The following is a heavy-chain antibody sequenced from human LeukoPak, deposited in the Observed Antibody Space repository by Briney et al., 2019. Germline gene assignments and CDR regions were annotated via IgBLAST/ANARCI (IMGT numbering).Heavy chain of an antibody. J-gene: IGHJ4*02. V-gene: IGHV3-23*01. CDR1: GFTFSSYA. Sequence: GGSLRLSCAASGFTFSSYAMSWVRQAPGKGLEWVTAISGSGGSTYYADSVKGRFTISRDNSKNTLYLQMNSLRAEDTAVYYCVDGPDSSGYYSPIDYWGQGTLVTVSS. D-gene: IGHD3-22*01. CDR2: ISGSGGST. CDR3: VDGPDSSGYYSPIDY.